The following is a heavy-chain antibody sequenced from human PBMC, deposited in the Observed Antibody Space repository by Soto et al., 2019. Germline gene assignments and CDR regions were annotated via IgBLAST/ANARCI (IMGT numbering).Heavy chain of an antibody. V-gene: IGHV3-9*01. CDR2: ITWNSGSI. J-gene: IGHJ4*02. CDR1: GFTFDDYA. Sequence: EVQLVESGGGLVQPGRSLRLSCAASGFTFDDYAMHWVRQAPGKGLEWVSSITWNSGSIDYADSVKGRFTISRDNAKNSLYLQMNSLRAEDTALYYCTKGPYSGYDYDPYFFDFWGQGTLVTVSS. CDR3: TKGPYSGYDYDPYFFDF. D-gene: IGHD5-12*01.